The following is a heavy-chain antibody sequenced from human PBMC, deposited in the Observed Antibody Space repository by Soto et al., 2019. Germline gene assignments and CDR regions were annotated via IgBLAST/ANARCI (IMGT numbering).Heavy chain of an antibody. CDR1: GDSISTSSYY. Sequence: KPSETLSLTCDVSGDSISTSSYYWSWIRQPPGKGLEWIGEINHSGSTNYNPSLKSRVTISVDTSKNQFSLKLSSVTAADTAVYYCARSPYCGGDCYPSFDYWGQGTLVTVSS. D-gene: IGHD2-21*02. V-gene: IGHV4-34*01. CDR2: INHSGST. J-gene: IGHJ4*02. CDR3: ARSPYCGGDCYPSFDY.